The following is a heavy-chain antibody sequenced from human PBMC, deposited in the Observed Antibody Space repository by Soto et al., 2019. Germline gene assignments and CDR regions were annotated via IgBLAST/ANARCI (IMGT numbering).Heavy chain of an antibody. CDR2: INPNSGGT. D-gene: IGHD1-26*01. CDR1: GYTFTGYY. Sequence: GASVKVSCKASGYTFTGYYMHWVRQAPGQGLEWMGWINPNSGGTNYAQKFQGRVTMTRDTPISTAYMELSRLRSDDTAVYYCARGGGATAPYGMDVWGQGTTVTVSS. V-gene: IGHV1-2*02. CDR3: ARGGGATAPYGMDV. J-gene: IGHJ6*02.